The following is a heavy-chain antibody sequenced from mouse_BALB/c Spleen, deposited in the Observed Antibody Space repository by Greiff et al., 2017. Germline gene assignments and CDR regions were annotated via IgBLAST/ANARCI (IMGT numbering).Heavy chain of an antibody. V-gene: IGHV7-3*02. J-gene: IGHJ3*01. D-gene: IGHD1-1*01. CDR2: IRNKANGYTT. Sequence: EVKLMESGGGLVQPGGSLRLSCATSGFTFTDYYMSWVRQPPGKALEWLGFIRNKANGYTTEYSASVKGRFTISRDNSQSILYLQMNTLRAEDSATYYCARDLYYYGSSSFAYWGQGTLVTVSA. CDR3: ARDLYYYGSSSFAY. CDR1: GFTFTDYY.